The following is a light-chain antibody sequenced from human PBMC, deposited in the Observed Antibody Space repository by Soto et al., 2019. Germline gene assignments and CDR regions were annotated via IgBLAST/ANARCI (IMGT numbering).Light chain of an antibody. V-gene: IGKV1-13*02. CDR2: DVS. J-gene: IGKJ5*01. CDR1: PDIRGA. CDR3: QQFNTYPIT. Sequence: AIQLTHPPSSLSASVGDRVTITCRAGPDIRGALAWYQQKPGKAPKFLIFDVSTLQSGVPSRFRGSGFGTDFTLTISSLQPEDFGTYYSQQFNTYPITFGHGTRLEIK.